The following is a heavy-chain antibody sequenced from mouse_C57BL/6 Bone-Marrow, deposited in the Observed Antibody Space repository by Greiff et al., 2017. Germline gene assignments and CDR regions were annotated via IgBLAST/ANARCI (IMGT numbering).Heavy chain of an antibody. CDR3: ARPSSVVGEAWFAY. V-gene: IGHV1-69*01. D-gene: IGHD1-1*01. CDR2: IDPSDSYT. CDR1: GYTFTSYW. Sequence: VQLQQPGAELVMPGASVKLSCKASGYTFTSYWMHWVKQRPGQGLEWIGEIDPSDSYTNYNQKFKGKSTLTVDKSSSTAYMQLSSLTSEDSAVYYCARPSSVVGEAWFAYWGQGTLVTVSA. J-gene: IGHJ3*01.